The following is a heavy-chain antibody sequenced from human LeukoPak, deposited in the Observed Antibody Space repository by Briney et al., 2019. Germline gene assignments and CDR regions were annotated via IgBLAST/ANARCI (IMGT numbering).Heavy chain of an antibody. CDR3: ARGDYDYVWGSYRDPNLYFGY. D-gene: IGHD3-16*02. CDR2: INTNTGNP. J-gene: IGHJ4*02. CDR1: GYTFTSYA. Sequence: ASVKVSCKASGYTFTSYAMNWVRQAPGQGLEWMGWINTNTGNPTYAQGFTGRFVFSLDTSVSTAYLQISSLKAEDTAVYYCARGDYDYVWGSYRDPNLYFGYWGQGTLVTVSS. V-gene: IGHV7-4-1*02.